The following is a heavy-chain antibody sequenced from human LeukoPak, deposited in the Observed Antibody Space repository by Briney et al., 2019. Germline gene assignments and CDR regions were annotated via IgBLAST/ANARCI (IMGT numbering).Heavy chain of an antibody. D-gene: IGHD6-13*01. V-gene: IGHV1-24*01. CDR2: FDPEDGET. J-gene: IGHJ3*02. CDR3: ATDLSLYSSSWYYRVAFDI. Sequence: ASVKVSCKVSGYTLTELSMHWVRQAPGKGLEWMGGFDPEDGETIYAQKFQGRVTMTEDTSTDTAYMELSSLRSEDTAVYYCATDLSLYSSSWYYRVAFDIWAKGQWSPSLQ. CDR1: GYTLTELS.